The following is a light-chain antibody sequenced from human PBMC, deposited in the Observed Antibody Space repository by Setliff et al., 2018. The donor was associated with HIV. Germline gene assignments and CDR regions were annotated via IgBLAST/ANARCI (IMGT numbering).Light chain of an antibody. J-gene: IGKJ4*01. CDR3: QQYDRIPLT. CDR1: QSVRYMY. V-gene: IGKV3-20*01. CDR2: GAS. Sequence: ETVLTQSPGSLSLSPGEGATLSCRASQSVRYMYLAWYQQRPGQAPRLLIYGASTRATGIPDRFSGSGSGTDFTLTIRRLEPEDSAVYYCQQYDRIPLTFGGGTRWIS.